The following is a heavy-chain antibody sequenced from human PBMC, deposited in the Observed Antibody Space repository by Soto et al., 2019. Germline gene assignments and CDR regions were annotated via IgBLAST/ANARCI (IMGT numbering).Heavy chain of an antibody. D-gene: IGHD3-10*01. CDR1: GFSLSTSGVG. V-gene: IGHV2-5*02. CDR3: AHHPYYGLAPYSFDY. CDR2: IYWDDDK. J-gene: IGHJ4*02. Sequence: QITLKESGPTLVKPTQTLTLTCTFSGFSLSTSGVGVGWIRQPPGKALEWLAVIYWDDDKRSSSSLKSRLTITKDTSKNQVVLTMTNMDPVDTATYYCAHHPYYGLAPYSFDYWGQGIPVTVSS.